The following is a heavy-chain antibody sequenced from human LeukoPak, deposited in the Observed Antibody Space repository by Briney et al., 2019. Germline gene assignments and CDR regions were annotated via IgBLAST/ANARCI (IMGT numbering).Heavy chain of an antibody. D-gene: IGHD3-3*01. CDR2: IKEDGSDK. CDR3: ATWGSIFGVTFFDF. Sequence: GGSLRLSCAASGFIFTNYWMSWVRQAPGKGLEWGATIKEDGSDKHYVDSARGRFTISRDNAKNSLYLQMNALRADDTAVYYCATWGSIFGVTFFDFWGQGTLVTVSS. J-gene: IGHJ4*02. CDR1: GFIFTNYW. V-gene: IGHV3-7*01.